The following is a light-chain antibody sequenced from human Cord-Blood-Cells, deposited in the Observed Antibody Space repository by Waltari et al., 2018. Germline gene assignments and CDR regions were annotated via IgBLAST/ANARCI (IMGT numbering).Light chain of an antibody. CDR2: NVS. CDR3: SSYTSSSTYV. CDR1: SSDCGGYNY. V-gene: IGLV2-14*01. Sequence: QSALTQPASVSGSPGQPITIPCTGTSSDCGGYNYVSWYHQHPGKAPKPMIYNVSNRPSGVSNRFSGSKSGNTASLTISGLQAEDEADYYCSSYTSSSTYVFGTGTKVTVL. J-gene: IGLJ1*01.